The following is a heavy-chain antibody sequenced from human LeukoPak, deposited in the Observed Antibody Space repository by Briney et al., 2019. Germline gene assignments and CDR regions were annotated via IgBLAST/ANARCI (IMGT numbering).Heavy chain of an antibody. J-gene: IGHJ4*02. CDR2: IYYSGST. Sequence: SETLSLTCTVSGGSISSGDDYWSWIRQPPGKGLEWIGYIYYSGSTYYNPSLKSRVTISVDTSKNQFSLKLSSVTAADTAVYYCARESNPTHDYGDNWGQGTLVTVSS. D-gene: IGHD4-11*01. CDR1: GGSISSGDDY. CDR3: ARESNPTHDYGDN. V-gene: IGHV4-30-4*01.